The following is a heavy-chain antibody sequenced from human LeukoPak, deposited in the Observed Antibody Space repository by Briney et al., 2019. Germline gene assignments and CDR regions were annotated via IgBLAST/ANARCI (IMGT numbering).Heavy chain of an antibody. CDR2: INHSGST. Sequence: PSETLSLTCAVYGGSFSGYYWSWIRQPPGKGLEWIGEINHSGSTNYNPSLKSRVTISVDTSKNQFSLKLSSVTAADTAVYYCARHSAKLRYFDWLHKPYYFDYWGQGTLVTVSS. D-gene: IGHD3-9*01. J-gene: IGHJ4*02. CDR3: ARHSAKLRYFDWLHKPYYFDY. V-gene: IGHV4-34*01. CDR1: GGSFSGYY.